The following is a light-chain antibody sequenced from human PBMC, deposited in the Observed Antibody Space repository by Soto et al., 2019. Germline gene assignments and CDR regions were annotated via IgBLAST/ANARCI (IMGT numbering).Light chain of an antibody. CDR1: SSNIGAGYD. V-gene: IGLV1-40*01. CDR2: GNS. J-gene: IGLJ3*02. CDR3: HSYDISLREV. Sequence: QSVLTQPPSVSGAPGQRVTISCTGSSSNIGAGYDVHWYQQLPGTAPKLLIYGNSNRPSGVPDRFSGSKSGTSASLAITGLQAEDEADYYCHSYDISLREVFGGGTKVTVL.